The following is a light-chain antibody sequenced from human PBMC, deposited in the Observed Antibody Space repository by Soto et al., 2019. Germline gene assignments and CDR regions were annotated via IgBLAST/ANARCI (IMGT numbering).Light chain of an antibody. CDR2: DVT. J-gene: IGLJ3*02. CDR1: SSDVGAYKF. CDR3: CSYAGSYTGV. Sequence: QSALIQPRSVSGSPGQSVTISCTGTSSDVGAYKFVSWYQQHPGKAPKVMIYDVTKRPSGVPDRFSGSKSGNTASLTISGLQAEDEADYYCCSYAGSYTGVFGGGTKVTVL. V-gene: IGLV2-11*01.